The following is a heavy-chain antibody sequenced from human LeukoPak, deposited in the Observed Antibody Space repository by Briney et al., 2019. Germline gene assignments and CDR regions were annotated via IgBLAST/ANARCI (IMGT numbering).Heavy chain of an antibody. Sequence: KSSETLSLTCNVSGDSISSSSYFWDWIRQPPGKGLEWIGNVYYTGDTHYNPSLESRVTISVDRSKNQFSLKLSSVTTADTAVYYCARVEEGYGSGRRGNFYYYYMDVWGKGTTVTISS. CDR2: VYYTGDT. D-gene: IGHD3-10*01. CDR3: ARVEEGYGSGRRGNFYYYYMDV. V-gene: IGHV4-39*07. J-gene: IGHJ6*03. CDR1: GDSISSSSYF.